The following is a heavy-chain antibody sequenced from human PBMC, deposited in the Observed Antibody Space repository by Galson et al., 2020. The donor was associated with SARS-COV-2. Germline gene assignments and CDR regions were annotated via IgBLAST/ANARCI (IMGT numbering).Heavy chain of an antibody. V-gene: IGHV1-24*01. D-gene: IGHD3-10*01. CDR3: ATAPPFGELPLYNWFDP. J-gene: IGHJ5*02. CDR2: FDPEDGET. CDR1: GYTLTELS. Sequence: ASVKVFCKVSGYTLTELSMHWVRQAPGKGLEWMGGFDPEDGETIYAQKFQGRVTMTEDTSTDTAYMELSSLRSEDTAVYYCATAPPFGELPLYNWFDPWGQGTLVTVSS.